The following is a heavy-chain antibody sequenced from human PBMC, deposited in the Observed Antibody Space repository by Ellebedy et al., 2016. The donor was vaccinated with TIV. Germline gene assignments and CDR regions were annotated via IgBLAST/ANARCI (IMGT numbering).Heavy chain of an antibody. Sequence: ASVKVSCKASGYTFTGYYMHWVRQAPGQGLEWMGWINPNSGGTNYAQKFQGRVTMTRDTSISTAYMELSRLRSDDTAGYYCARLIVVVTAQYYGMDVWGQGTTVTVSS. V-gene: IGHV1-2*02. J-gene: IGHJ6*02. CDR1: GYTFTGYY. D-gene: IGHD2-21*02. CDR2: INPNSGGT. CDR3: ARLIVVVTAQYYGMDV.